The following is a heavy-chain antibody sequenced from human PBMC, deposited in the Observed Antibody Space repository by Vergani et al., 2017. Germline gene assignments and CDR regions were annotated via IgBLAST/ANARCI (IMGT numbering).Heavy chain of an antibody. V-gene: IGHV3-9*02. CDR3: AKDGSYSSGTDY. CDR1: GFTSAGYA. CDR2: ISWNSNSI. Sequence: EVQLEESGGGLVLPGRSLRLSCVASGFTSAGYAMHWVRQAPGKGLEWVSGISWNSNSIGYADSVKGRFTISRDNAKNSLYLQMNSLRAEDTAVYYCAKDGSYSSGTDYWGQGTLVTVSS. J-gene: IGHJ4*02. D-gene: IGHD6-19*01.